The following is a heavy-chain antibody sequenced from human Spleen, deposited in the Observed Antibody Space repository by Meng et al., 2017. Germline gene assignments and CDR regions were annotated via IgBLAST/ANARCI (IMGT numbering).Heavy chain of an antibody. V-gene: IGHV4-39*01. CDR3: ASHLVRGVRITYFDF. CDR2: IYYSGST. J-gene: IGHJ4*02. D-gene: IGHD3-10*01. Sequence: QVQLQESGPGLVKPSQTLSLNCTFSGDSIIDSDYYWAWIRQPPGKGLEGIGSIYYSGSTYYNPSLKSRVTISVDTSKNQFSLNLNSATAADTAAYYCASHLVRGVRITYFDFWGQGTLVTVSS. CDR1: GDSIIDSDYY.